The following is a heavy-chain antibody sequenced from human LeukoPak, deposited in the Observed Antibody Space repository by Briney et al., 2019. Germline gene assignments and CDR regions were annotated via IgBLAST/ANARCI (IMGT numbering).Heavy chain of an antibody. CDR3: ARDRGRYYMDV. CDR2: ISWNSGSI. D-gene: IGHD6-25*01. V-gene: IGHV3-9*01. CDR1: GFTFDDYA. J-gene: IGHJ6*03. Sequence: GGSLRLSCAASGFTFDDYAMHWVRQAPGKGLEWVSGISWNSGSIGYADSVKGRFTISRDNAKNSLYLQMNSLRAGDTAVYYCARDRGRYYMDVWGKGTTVTISS.